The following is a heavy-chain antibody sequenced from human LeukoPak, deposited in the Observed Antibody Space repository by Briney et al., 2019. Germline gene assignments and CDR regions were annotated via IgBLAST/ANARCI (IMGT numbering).Heavy chain of an antibody. CDR2: ISSSSSYI. V-gene: IGHV3-21*01. CDR1: GFTFSSYS. D-gene: IGHD4-17*01. CDR3: ARDRATVTLYYYYGMDV. J-gene: IGHJ6*02. Sequence: GGSLGLSCAASGFTFSSYSMNWVRQAPGKGLEWVSSISSSSSYIYYADSVKGRFTISRDNAKNSLYLQMNGLRAEDTAVYYCARDRATVTLYYYYGMDVWGQGTTVTVSS.